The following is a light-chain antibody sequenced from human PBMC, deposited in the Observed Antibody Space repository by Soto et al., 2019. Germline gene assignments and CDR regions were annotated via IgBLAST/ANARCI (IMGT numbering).Light chain of an antibody. Sequence: DIQMTQSPATLSASLGDRVTITCRASQTINRWLVWYQQKPRKAPKLLIYDGSTLQSGVPLRFSGSGSGTEFTLSIGSLQPDAVAASYCQKYDALWYTFGQGTKV. CDR3: QKYDALWYT. CDR2: DGS. CDR1: QTINRW. V-gene: IGKV1-5*01. J-gene: IGKJ2*01.